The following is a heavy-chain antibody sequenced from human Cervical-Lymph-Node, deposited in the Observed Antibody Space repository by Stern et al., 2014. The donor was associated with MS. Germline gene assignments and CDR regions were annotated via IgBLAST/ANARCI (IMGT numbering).Heavy chain of an antibody. D-gene: IGHD3-10*01. Sequence: QLVQSGPEVKKPGTSVKVSCKASGFPFSGSAVQWVRQTRGQRLDWIGWIVVGRCNAKYAQKFQQRVTITRDMSTSTVYMELNSLRSEDTAVYYCAAVSVTRGVAFDYWGQGSLVTVSS. CDR1: GFPFSGSA. CDR2: IVVGRCNA. J-gene: IGHJ4*02. V-gene: IGHV1-58*01. CDR3: AAVSVTRGVAFDY.